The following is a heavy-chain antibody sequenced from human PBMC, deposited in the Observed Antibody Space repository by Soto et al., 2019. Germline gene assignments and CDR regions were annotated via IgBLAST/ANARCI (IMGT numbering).Heavy chain of an antibody. CDR2: IKSKTDGGTT. J-gene: IGHJ6*02. CDR1: GFTFSNAW. V-gene: IGHV3-15*07. Sequence: PGGSLRLACAASGFTFSNAWMNWVRQAPGKGLEWVGRIKSKTDGGTTDYAAPVKGRFTISRDDSKNTLYLQMNSLKTEDTAVYYCTTARTGIVGATEVYLSPGSYYYYGMDVWGQGTTVSVSS. D-gene: IGHD1-26*01. CDR3: TTARTGIVGATEVYLSPGSYYYYGMDV.